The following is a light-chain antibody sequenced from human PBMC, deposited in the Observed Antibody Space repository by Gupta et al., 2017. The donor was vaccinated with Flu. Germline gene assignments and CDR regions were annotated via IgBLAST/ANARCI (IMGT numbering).Light chain of an antibody. V-gene: IGKV1-9*01. CDR2: CAS. CDR1: QVLSSS. Sequence: DVTLTKSPPFLSASVGDRVTITCRASQVLSSSLAWYHQKPGKAPKLLIYCASTLQSGVPSRFISTGSGTEYTPTISSLQPEDDSTYYCQQLNTYSPFTFGQGTXLEMK. J-gene: IGKJ5*01. CDR3: QQLNTYSPFT.